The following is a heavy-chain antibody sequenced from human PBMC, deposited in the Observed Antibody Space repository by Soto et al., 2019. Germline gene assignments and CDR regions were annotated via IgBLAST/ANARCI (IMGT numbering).Heavy chain of an antibody. CDR2: IYYSGST. J-gene: IGHJ6*02. Sequence: PSETLSLTCTVSGGSISSGGYYWSWIRQHPGKGLEWIGYIYYSGSTYYNPSLKSRVTISVDTSKNQFSLKLSSVTAADTAVYYCARDYYGSGSYPSYLSSYYYYYGMDVWGQGTTVTVSS. D-gene: IGHD3-10*01. V-gene: IGHV4-31*03. CDR3: ARDYYGSGSYPSYLSSYYYYYGMDV. CDR1: GGSISSGGYY.